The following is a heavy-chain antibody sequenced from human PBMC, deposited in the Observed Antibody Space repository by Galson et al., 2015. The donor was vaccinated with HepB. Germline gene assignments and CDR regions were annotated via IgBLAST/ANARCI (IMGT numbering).Heavy chain of an antibody. CDR2: ISSSSSTI. CDR1: GFTFSSYS. Sequence: SLRLSCAASGFTFSSYSMNWVRQAPGKGLEWVSYISSSSSTIYYADSVKGRFTISRDNAKNSLYLQMNSLRAEDTAVYYCARDPLRWGEGVNYFDYWGQGTLVTVSS. CDR3: ARDPLRWGEGVNYFDY. D-gene: IGHD1-26*01. V-gene: IGHV3-48*01. J-gene: IGHJ4*02.